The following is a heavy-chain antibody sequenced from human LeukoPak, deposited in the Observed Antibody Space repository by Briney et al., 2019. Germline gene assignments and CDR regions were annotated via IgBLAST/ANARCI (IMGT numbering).Heavy chain of an antibody. D-gene: IGHD2-2*01. CDR3: ARGFGYCSSTSCYWDWFDP. CDR1: GYSFISYW. J-gene: IGHJ5*02. V-gene: IGHV5-51*01. CDR2: IYPGDSDT. Sequence: GESLKISCKGSGYSFISYWIGWVRQMPGKGLEWMGIIYPGDSDTRYSPSFQGQVTISADKSISTAYLQWSSLKASDSAMYYCARGFGYCSSTSCYWDWFDPWGQGTLVTVCS.